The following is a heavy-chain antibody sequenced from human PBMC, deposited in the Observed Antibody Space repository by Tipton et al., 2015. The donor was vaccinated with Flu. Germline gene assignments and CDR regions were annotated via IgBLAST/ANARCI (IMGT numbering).Heavy chain of an antibody. Sequence: TLSLTCSVSGGSVSSGHYYWSWIRQSPGEGLEWIGFVYYRGSTNYNPSLKSRVTISMGTSKNQFSLMLTSVTAADTAVYYCARGNMDRGVLDASDIWGQGTMVTVSS. CDR2: VYYRGST. J-gene: IGHJ3*02. D-gene: IGHD3-10*01. CDR3: ARGNMDRGVLDASDI. V-gene: IGHV4-61*01. CDR1: GGSVSSGHYY.